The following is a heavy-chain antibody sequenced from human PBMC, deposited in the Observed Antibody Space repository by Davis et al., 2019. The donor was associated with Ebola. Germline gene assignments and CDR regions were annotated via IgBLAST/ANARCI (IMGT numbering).Heavy chain of an antibody. V-gene: IGHV4-34*01. Sequence: MPSETLSLTCAVYGGSFSGYYWSWIRQPPGKGLEWMGEVNHSGGANYNPSLKSRVTISVDTSKNQFSLKLSSVTAADTAVYYCARHVFGSELQWLDHWGQGTLVTVSS. CDR1: GGSFSGYY. D-gene: IGHD6-19*01. CDR3: ARHVFGSELQWLDH. CDR2: VNHSGGA. J-gene: IGHJ4*02.